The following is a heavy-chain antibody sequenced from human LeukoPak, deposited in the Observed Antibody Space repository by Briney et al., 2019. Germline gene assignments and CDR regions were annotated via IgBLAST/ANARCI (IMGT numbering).Heavy chain of an antibody. D-gene: IGHD3-22*01. CDR2: ISGSGGTT. CDR1: GFTFSTYA. J-gene: IGHJ4*02. CDR3: AKRNRYYDSSGGI. Sequence: GGSLRLSCATSGFTFSTYAMSWVRQAPGRGLEWVSVISGSGGTTYYADSAKGRFTISRDNSKNTLYLQMNSLRAEDTAVYYCAKRNRYYDSSGGIWGQGTLVTVSS. V-gene: IGHV3-23*01.